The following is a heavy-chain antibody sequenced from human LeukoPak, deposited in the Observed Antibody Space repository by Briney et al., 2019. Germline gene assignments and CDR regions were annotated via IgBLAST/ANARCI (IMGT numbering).Heavy chain of an antibody. D-gene: IGHD6-13*01. J-gene: IGHJ4*02. Sequence: SETLSLTCTVSGGSISNYYWSWLRQPPGKGLEWVGYIYYSGSTNYSPSLKSRVTISLDTSKNQFSLRLSSVTAADTAVYYCTRDGPAVGGFDYWGQGTLVTVSS. V-gene: IGHV4-59*01. CDR2: IYYSGST. CDR1: GGSISNYY. CDR3: TRDGPAVGGFDY.